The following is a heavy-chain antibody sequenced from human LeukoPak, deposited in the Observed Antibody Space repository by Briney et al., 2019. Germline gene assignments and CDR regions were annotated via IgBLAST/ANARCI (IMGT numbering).Heavy chain of an antibody. CDR3: ARDQGPYYYDSSGSGFDP. V-gene: IGHV1-3*01. J-gene: IGHJ5*02. CDR2: INAGNGNT. CDR1: GYTFTSCA. Sequence: ASVKVSCKASGYTFTSCAMHWVRQAPGQRLEWVGWINAGNGNTKYSQKLQGRVTMTTDTSTSTAYMELRSLRSDDTAVYYCARDQGPYYYDSSGSGFDPWGQGTLVTVSS. D-gene: IGHD3-22*01.